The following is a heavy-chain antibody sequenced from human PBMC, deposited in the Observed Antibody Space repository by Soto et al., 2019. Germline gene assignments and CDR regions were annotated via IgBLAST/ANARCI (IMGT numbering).Heavy chain of an antibody. CDR1: GGSISIGGSY. V-gene: IGHV4-31*02. J-gene: IGHJ4*02. Sequence: SETLSLTCTVSGGSISIGGSYWSLIRQRPXKXXEWIGYIFYTDSLYYTKSLKGRVVISEDKSNNQFTLKLSSVTEPQTAVYYCARAPETTPIFGVVRPYLFDFWGQGTLVTVSS. CDR3: ARAPETTPIFGVVRPYLFDF. D-gene: IGHD3-3*01. CDR2: IFYTDSL.